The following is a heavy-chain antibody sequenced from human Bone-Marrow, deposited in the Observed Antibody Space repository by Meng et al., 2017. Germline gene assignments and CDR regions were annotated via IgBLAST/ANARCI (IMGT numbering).Heavy chain of an antibody. V-gene: IGHV4-31*01. CDR3: ARVGYSGSRVTSYYFDY. D-gene: IGHD1-26*01. CDR1: GGSISSGGYY. CDR2: IYYSGST. Sequence: VQLQEPSPGLVKPSPSLSLTCTVSGGSISSGGYYWSRIRQHPGKGLEWIGYIYYSGSTYYNPSLKSLVTISVDTSKNQFSLKLSSVTAADTAVYYCARVGYSGSRVTSYYFDYWGQGTLVTVSS. J-gene: IGHJ4*02.